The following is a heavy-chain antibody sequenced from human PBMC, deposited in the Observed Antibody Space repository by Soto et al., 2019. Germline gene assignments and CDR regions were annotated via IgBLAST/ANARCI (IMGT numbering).Heavy chain of an antibody. CDR1: GYTFTSYG. D-gene: IGHD2-2*01. J-gene: IGHJ4*02. V-gene: IGHV1-18*01. Sequence: GASVKVSCKASGYTFTSYGISWVRQAPGQGREWMGWISAYNDNTNYAQKLQGRVTMTTDTSTSTAYMELRSLSSDDTAVYYCARDRAVLPAAIATFDYWRQGTLVTVSS. CDR3: ARDRAVLPAAIATFDY. CDR2: ISAYNDNT.